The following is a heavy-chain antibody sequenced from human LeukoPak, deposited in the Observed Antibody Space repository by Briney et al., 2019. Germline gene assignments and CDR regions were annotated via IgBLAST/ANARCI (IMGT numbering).Heavy chain of an antibody. CDR2: IYYSGST. CDR1: GGSISSYY. Sequence: SETLSLTCTVSGGSISSYYWSWIRQPPGKGLEWIGYIYYSGSTNYNPSLKSRVTISVDTFKNQFSLKLSSVTAADTAVYYCARSSYYYGSGSYLAFDYWGQGTLVTVSS. D-gene: IGHD3-10*01. J-gene: IGHJ4*02. CDR3: ARSSYYYGSGSYLAFDY. V-gene: IGHV4-59*01.